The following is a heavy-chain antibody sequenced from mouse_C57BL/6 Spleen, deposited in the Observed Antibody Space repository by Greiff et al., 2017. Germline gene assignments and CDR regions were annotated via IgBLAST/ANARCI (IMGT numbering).Heavy chain of an antibody. Sequence: EVKLQESGPGLVKPSQSLSLTCSVTGYSFTGGYYWNWIRPFPGNKLECMGYISYAGSNNYNPSLKNRISITRDTSKNPFYLKLNSVTTEDTSTYYCASDYDGFAYWGQGTLVTVSA. CDR2: ISYAGSN. CDR3: ASDYDGFAY. D-gene: IGHD2-4*01. J-gene: IGHJ3*01. CDR1: GYSFTGGYY. V-gene: IGHV3-6*01.